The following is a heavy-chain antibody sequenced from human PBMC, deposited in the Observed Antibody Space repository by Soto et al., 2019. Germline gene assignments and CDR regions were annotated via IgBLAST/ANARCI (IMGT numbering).Heavy chain of an antibody. CDR2: IYWDDAR. D-gene: IGHD3-3*01. CDR3: AHSPGRSSWYSFHY. J-gene: IGHJ4*02. Sequence: QITLKESGPTLVKPTQTLTLTCTFSGFSLTTSGVGVGWIRQPPGKAMEWLALIYWDDARRYSPSHESRLTSTKDTSKNQVVLTMSNMDPVDTATYYFAHSPGRSSWYSFHYWCQGTLVTVSS. CDR1: GFSLTTSGVG. V-gene: IGHV2-5*02.